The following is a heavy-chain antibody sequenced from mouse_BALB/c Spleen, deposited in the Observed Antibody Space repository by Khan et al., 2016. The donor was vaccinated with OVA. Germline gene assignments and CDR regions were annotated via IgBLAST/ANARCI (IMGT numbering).Heavy chain of an antibody. Sequence: VKLLESGPGLVAPSQSLSITCTVSGFPLTGYGVNWVRQPPGKGLEWLGMIWGDGSTDYNSALKSRLNLSKDNSKSQVFLKMNSLQTDDTARYYCARAYYGNYREAMDYWGQGTSVTVSS. CDR1: GFPLTGYG. D-gene: IGHD2-10*01. J-gene: IGHJ4*01. CDR2: IWGDGST. V-gene: IGHV2-6-7*01. CDR3: ARAYYGNYREAMDY.